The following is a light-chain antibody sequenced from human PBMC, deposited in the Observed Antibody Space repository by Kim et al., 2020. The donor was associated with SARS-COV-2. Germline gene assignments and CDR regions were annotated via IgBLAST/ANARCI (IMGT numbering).Light chain of an antibody. V-gene: IGLV7-46*01. CDR3: LLSFIGDRPV. CDR1: TGPVTTNHY. Sequence: QAEVTQESSLTVSPGGTVTLTCGSNTGPVTTNHYPYLFQQRPGQAPRTLIYDIYKTHSWTPARFSGSLLGGKAALTLSGAQPEDEADYYCLLSFIGDRPVFGGGTRLTVL. J-gene: IGLJ7*01. CDR2: DIY.